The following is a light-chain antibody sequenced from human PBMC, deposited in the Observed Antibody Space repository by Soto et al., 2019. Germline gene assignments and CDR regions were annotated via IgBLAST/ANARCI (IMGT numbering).Light chain of an antibody. CDR2: DVS. V-gene: IGLV2-11*01. CDR3: CSYAGSYSWV. J-gene: IGLJ3*02. Sequence: QSALTQPRSVSGSPGQSVTISCTGTSSDVGGYNYVSWYQHHPGKAPKVMIYDVSERPSGVPDRFSGSKSDNKASLTISGLQAEDAADYYCCSYAGSYSWVFGGGTKLTVL. CDR1: SSDVGGYNY.